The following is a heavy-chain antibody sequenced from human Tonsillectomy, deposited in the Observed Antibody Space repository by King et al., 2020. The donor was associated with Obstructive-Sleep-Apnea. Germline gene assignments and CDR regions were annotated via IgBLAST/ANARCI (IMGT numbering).Heavy chain of an antibody. V-gene: IGHV4-39*07. Sequence: QLQESGPGLLNPSETLSLTCTVSGGFISSSSYYWGWIRQPPGKGLEWIGCIYYRGSTYYNPALKSRVTISEDKSKNHFSLQLSSVTAADTAVYYCNVLGRYYGSGSYYSYFYYWGQGTLVTVSS. J-gene: IGHJ4*02. CDR2: IYYRGST. D-gene: IGHD3-10*01. CDR3: NVLGRYYGSGSYYSYFYY. CDR1: GGFISSSSYY.